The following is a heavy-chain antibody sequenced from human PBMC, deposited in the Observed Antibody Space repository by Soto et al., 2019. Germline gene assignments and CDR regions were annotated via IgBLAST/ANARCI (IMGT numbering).Heavy chain of an antibody. CDR2: IYYSGST. D-gene: IGHD6-13*01. Sequence: QVQLQESGPGLVKPSETLSLTCTVSGGSISSYYWSWIRQPPGKGLEWIGYIYYSGSTNYNLSLKSRVTISVDTSKNQFSLKLSSVTAADTAVYYCARHTDSSSWYFDYWGQGTLVTVSS. J-gene: IGHJ4*02. CDR1: GGSISSYY. CDR3: ARHTDSSSWYFDY. V-gene: IGHV4-59*08.